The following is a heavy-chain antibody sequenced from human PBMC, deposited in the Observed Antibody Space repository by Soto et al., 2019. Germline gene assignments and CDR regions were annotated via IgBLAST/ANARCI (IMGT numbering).Heavy chain of an antibody. D-gene: IGHD6-13*01. Sequence: SGKVSCKASVGTFSSYAISWVRQAPGQGLEWMGGIIPIFGTANYAQKFQGRVTITADESTSTAYMELSSLRSEDTAVYYCARDLEQQLVLGGYYYYYGMDVWGQGTTVTVSS. CDR1: VGTFSSYA. J-gene: IGHJ6*02. V-gene: IGHV1-69*13. CDR3: ARDLEQQLVLGGYYYYYGMDV. CDR2: IIPIFGTA.